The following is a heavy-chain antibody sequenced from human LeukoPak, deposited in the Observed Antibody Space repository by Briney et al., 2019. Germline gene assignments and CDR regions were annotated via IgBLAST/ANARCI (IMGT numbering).Heavy chain of an antibody. Sequence: GGSLRLSCAASGFTFSSYSINWVRQAPGKGLEWVSSISSSSSYIYYADSVKGRFTISRDNAKNSLYLQMNSLRAEDTAVYYCARDRGYDSSGYPAWSFDYWGQGTLVTVSS. D-gene: IGHD3-22*01. CDR3: ARDRGYDSSGYPAWSFDY. CDR1: GFTFSSYS. J-gene: IGHJ4*02. CDR2: ISSSSSYI. V-gene: IGHV3-21*01.